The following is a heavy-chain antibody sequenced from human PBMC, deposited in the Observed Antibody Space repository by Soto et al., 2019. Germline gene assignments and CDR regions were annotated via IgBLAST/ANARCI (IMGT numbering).Heavy chain of an antibody. CDR2: IIPIFGTA. D-gene: IGHD3-16*02. CDR3: AISLTLTHPIDY. J-gene: IGHJ4*02. Sequence: SVKVSCKASGCTFSSYAISWVRQAPGQGLEWMGGIIPIFGTANYAQKFQGRVTITADESTSTAYMELSSLRSEDTAVYYCAISLTLTHPIDYWGQGTLVTVSS. CDR1: GCTFSSYA. V-gene: IGHV1-69*13.